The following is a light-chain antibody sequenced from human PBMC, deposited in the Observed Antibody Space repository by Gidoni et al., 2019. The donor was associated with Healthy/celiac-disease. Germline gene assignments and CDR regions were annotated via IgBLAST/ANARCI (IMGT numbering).Light chain of an antibody. CDR2: WAS. Sequence: DIVMTQSPDSLAVSLGERATINCKSSQRVLYSSNNKNYLAWYQQKPGQPPKLLIYWASTRESGVPDRFSGSGSGTDFTLTISSLQAEEVAVYYFQQYYSTPFTFGPGTKVDIK. J-gene: IGKJ3*01. CDR3: QQYYSTPFT. CDR1: QRVLYSSNNKNY. V-gene: IGKV4-1*01.